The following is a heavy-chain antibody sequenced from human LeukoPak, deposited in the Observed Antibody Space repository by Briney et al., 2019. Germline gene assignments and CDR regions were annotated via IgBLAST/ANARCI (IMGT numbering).Heavy chain of an antibody. CDR3: ARDPPAVASNTYG. CDR1: GFTVRNNY. CDR2: IYSDGST. J-gene: IGHJ4*02. Sequence: GGSLRLSCAASGFTVRNNYMNWVRQAPGKGPEWVSLIYSDGSTYYADSVRGRFTISRDNSENTLYLQMNSLRVEDTAMYYCARDPPAVASNTYGWGQGTLVTVSS. V-gene: IGHV3-66*01. D-gene: IGHD6-13*01.